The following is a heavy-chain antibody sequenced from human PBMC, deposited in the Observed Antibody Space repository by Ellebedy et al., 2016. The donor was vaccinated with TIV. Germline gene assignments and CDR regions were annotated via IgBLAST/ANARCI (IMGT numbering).Heavy chain of an antibody. D-gene: IGHD3-22*01. V-gene: IGHV3-23*01. CDR1: GFTFSSYA. CDR3: ARDPGHYYDSSGPLALNDAFDI. CDR2: ISGSGGST. Sequence: PGGSLRLSCAASGFTFSSYAMSWVRQAPGKGLEWVSAISGSGGSTYYADSVKGRFTISRDNSKNTLYLQMNSLRAEDTAVYYCARDPGHYYDSSGPLALNDAFDIWGQGTMVTVSS. J-gene: IGHJ3*02.